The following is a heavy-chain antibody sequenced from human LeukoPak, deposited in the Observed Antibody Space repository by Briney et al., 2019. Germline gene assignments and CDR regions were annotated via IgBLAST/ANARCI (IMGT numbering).Heavy chain of an antibody. CDR2: IYSGGST. CDR1: GFTVSSNY. V-gene: IGHV3-66*01. J-gene: IGHJ4*02. D-gene: IGHD3-10*01. Sequence: QPGGSLRLSCAASGFTVSSNYMSWVRQAPGKGLEWVSVIYSGGSTYYADSVKGRFTISRDNSKNTLYLQMNSLRAEDTAVYYCARARITMVRGVTYFDYWGQGTLVTVS. CDR3: ARARITMVRGVTYFDY.